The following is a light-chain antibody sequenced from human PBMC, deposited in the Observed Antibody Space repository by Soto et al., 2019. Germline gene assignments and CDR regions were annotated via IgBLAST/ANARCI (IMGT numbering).Light chain of an antibody. CDR3: QQDDTYWT. V-gene: IGKV1-5*03. CDR1: QSISSW. J-gene: IGKJ1*01. Sequence: DIQMSQSPSTLSATVGDRVIITCRASQSISSWLAWYQQKPGKAPNLLIYNASSLKSGVPSRFSGSGSGTEFTLTISSLQPDDFATYYCQQDDTYWTFGQGTKVDIK. CDR2: NAS.